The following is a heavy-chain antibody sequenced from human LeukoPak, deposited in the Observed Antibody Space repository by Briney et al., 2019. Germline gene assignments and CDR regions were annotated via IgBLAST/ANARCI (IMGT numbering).Heavy chain of an antibody. CDR1: GFTFSSYA. Sequence: GGSLRPSCAASGFTFSSYAMSWVREAPGKGLEWAANIKQDGSEKYYVDSVKGRFTISRDNAKNSLYLQMNSLRAEDTAVYYCAREIVVVVAANYYYYYGMDVWGQGTTVTVSS. CDR2: IKQDGSEK. CDR3: AREIVVVVAANYYYYYGMDV. J-gene: IGHJ6*02. V-gene: IGHV3-7*01. D-gene: IGHD2-15*01.